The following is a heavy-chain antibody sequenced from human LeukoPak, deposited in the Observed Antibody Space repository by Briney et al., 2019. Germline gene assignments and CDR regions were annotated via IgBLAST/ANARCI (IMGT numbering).Heavy chain of an antibody. Sequence: PGGSLRLSCAASGFTFSSYSMNWVRQAPGKGLEWVSSISSSSSYIYYADSVKGRFTISRDNSKNTLYLQMNSLRAEDTAVYYCAKLQLYVYDAFDIWGQGTMVTVSS. J-gene: IGHJ3*02. CDR1: GFTFSSYS. D-gene: IGHD5-18*01. CDR3: AKLQLYVYDAFDI. V-gene: IGHV3-21*04. CDR2: ISSSSSYI.